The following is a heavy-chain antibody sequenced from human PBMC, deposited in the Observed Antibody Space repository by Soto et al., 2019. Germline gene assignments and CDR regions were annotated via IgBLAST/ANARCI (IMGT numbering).Heavy chain of an antibody. Sequence: QEQLVQSGAEVKKPGSSVQVSCKASGVTFSDYGISWVRQAPGQGLEWMGGIIPISGRVYYAEKFQGRVTITADRSTNSAYVEITSLRSDDTAVYYCARGPTFDSFSLWGTGTLVTFS. V-gene: IGHV1-69*06. J-gene: IGHJ3*01. CDR1: GVTFSDYG. CDR2: IIPISGRV. CDR3: ARGPTFDSFSL. D-gene: IGHD2-21*01.